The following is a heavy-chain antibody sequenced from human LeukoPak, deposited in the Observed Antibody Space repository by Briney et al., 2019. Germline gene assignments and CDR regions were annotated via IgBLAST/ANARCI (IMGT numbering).Heavy chain of an antibody. Sequence: GGSLGLSCAASGFTFSDHHMDWVRQTPGKGLDWVGRIRNKASGYTTEYAASVKGRFIISRDDSKNSLYLQMNSLKIEDTAVYYCTSFDSWGQGTLVTVSS. CDR2: IRNKASGYTT. CDR3: TSFDS. CDR1: GFTFSDHH. J-gene: IGHJ4*02. V-gene: IGHV3-72*01.